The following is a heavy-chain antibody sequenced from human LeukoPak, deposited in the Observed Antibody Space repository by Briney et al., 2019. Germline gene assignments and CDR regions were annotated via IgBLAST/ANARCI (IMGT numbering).Heavy chain of an antibody. CDR3: ARAHDPGY. CDR1: GFSVSTNH. CDR2: IYNGGSK. Sequence: GGSLRLSCVASGFSVSTNHMSWVRQAPGKGLEWVSVIYNGGSKYYADSVKGRFTISRDNSKNTLYLQMNSLRAEDTAVYYCARAHDPGYWGQGTLVTVSS. V-gene: IGHV3-66*01. D-gene: IGHD3-16*01. J-gene: IGHJ4*02.